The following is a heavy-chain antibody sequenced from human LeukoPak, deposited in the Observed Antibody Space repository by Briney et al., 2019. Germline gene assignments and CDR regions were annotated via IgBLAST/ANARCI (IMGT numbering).Heavy chain of an antibody. CDR1: GFTFSSYW. V-gene: IGHV3-74*01. CDR3: ARAPYRRYYGSGSQKNYFDY. CDR2: INSDGSST. J-gene: IGHJ4*02. Sequence: GGSLRLSCAASGFTFSSYWMHWVRQAPGKGLVWDSRINSDGSSTSYADSVKGRFTISRDNAKNTLYLQMNSLRAEDTAVYYCARAPYRRYYGSGSQKNYFDYWGQGTLVTVSS. D-gene: IGHD3-10*01.